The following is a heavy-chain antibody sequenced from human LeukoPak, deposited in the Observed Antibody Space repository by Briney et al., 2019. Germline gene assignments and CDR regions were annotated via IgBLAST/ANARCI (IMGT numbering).Heavy chain of an antibody. Sequence: GGSLRLSCAASGFTFSSYWMHWVRQAPGKGLVRVSRINSDGSSTSYADSVKGRFTISRDNAKNTLYLQMNSLRAEDTAVYYCASLGFGELLVHDYWGQGTLVTVSS. CDR3: ASLGFGELLVHDY. CDR2: INSDGSST. CDR1: GFTFSSYW. D-gene: IGHD3-10*01. V-gene: IGHV3-74*01. J-gene: IGHJ4*02.